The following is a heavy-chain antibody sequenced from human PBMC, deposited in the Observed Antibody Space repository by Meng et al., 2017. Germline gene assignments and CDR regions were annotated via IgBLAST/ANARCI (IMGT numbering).Heavy chain of an antibody. D-gene: IGHD1-26*01. J-gene: IGHJ4*02. Sequence: ASVTVSCQASGYTFTGCYMHWVRQAPGQGLEWMGRINPNSGGTTYAQKFQGRVTITRDTSISTAYMDLSRLRPDDAAVYDCARGGNQPRFLVDYWGQGTLVTVSS. CDR2: INPNSGGT. V-gene: IGHV1-2*06. CDR3: ARGGNQPRFLVDY. CDR1: GYTFTGCY.